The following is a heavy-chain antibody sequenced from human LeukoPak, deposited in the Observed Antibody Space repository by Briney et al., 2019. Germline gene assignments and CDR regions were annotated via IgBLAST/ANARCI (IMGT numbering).Heavy chain of an antibody. CDR3: ASSPIVVVPAAMLN. D-gene: IGHD2-2*01. J-gene: IGHJ4*02. CDR2: IYYSGST. V-gene: IGHV4-59*01. CDR1: GGSISSYY. Sequence: SETLSLTCTVSGGSISSYYWSWIRQPPGKGLEWIGYIYYSGSTNYNPSLKSRVTISVGTSKNQFSLKLSSVTAADTAVYYCASSPIVVVPAAMLNWGQGTLVTVSS.